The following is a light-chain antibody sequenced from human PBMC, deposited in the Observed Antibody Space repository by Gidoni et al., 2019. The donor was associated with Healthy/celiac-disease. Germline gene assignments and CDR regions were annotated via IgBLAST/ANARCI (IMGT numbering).Light chain of an antibody. CDR3: QQRSNWPPIT. J-gene: IGKJ5*01. CDR2: DAS. CDR1: QSVSSY. Sequence: PGERATLSCRASQSVSSYLAWYQQKPGQAPRLLIYDASNRATGIPARFSGSGSGTDFTLTISSLEPEDFAVYYCQQRSNWPPITFGQXTRLEIK. V-gene: IGKV3-11*01.